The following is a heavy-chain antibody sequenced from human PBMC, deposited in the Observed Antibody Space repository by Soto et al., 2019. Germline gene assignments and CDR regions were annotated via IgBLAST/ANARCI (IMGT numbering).Heavy chain of an antibody. D-gene: IGHD6-13*01. Sequence: EVHLVESGGGLVQPGGSLRLSCAASGFTTSSYSLNWVRQAPGKGLEWVSYITSSGTTVYYADSVRGRFTISRDNAKNSLYLQMNSLRDDDTAVYYCARGSSNWAYYFDFWGQGTLVTVSS. CDR2: ITSSGTTV. J-gene: IGHJ4*02. V-gene: IGHV3-48*02. CDR1: GFTTSSYS. CDR3: ARGSSNWAYYFDF.